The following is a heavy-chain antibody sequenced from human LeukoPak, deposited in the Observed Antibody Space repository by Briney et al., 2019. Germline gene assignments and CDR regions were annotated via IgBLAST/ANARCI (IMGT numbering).Heavy chain of an antibody. D-gene: IGHD1-26*01. CDR1: GGSISSYY. V-gene: IGHV4-59*01. Sequence: SETLSLTCIDSGGSISSYYRSWIRQPPGKGLEWIGYIYYSGSTNYNLSVKSRVTISVVTSKNQFSLKLGSVTAADTAVYYCAGGDGVYYQIDYWGQGTLVTVS. CDR3: AGGDGVYYQIDY. CDR2: IYYSGST. J-gene: IGHJ4*02.